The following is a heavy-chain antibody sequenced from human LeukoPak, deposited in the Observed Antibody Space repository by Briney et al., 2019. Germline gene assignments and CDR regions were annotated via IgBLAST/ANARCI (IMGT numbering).Heavy chain of an antibody. Sequence: SSETLSLTCTVSGGSISSYYWSWIRQPAGKGLEWIGRIYTSGSTNYNPSLKSRVTMSVDTSKNQFSLKLSSVTAADTAVYYYARAEYHYDILTEHWFDPWGQGTLVTVSS. CDR1: GGSISSYY. D-gene: IGHD3-9*01. J-gene: IGHJ5*02. CDR2: IYTSGST. V-gene: IGHV4-4*07. CDR3: ARAEYHYDILTEHWFDP.